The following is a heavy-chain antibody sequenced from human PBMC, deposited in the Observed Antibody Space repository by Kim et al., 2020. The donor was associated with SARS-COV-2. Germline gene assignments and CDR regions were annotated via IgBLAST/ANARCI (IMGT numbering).Heavy chain of an antibody. J-gene: IGHJ6*02. CDR1: GFTFSSYG. V-gene: IGHV3-33*01. CDR3: AREGGYDFREDYYYYGMDV. CDR2: IWYDGSNK. Sequence: GGSLRLSCAASGFTFSSYGMHWVRQAPGKGLEWVAVIWYDGSNKYYADSVKGRFTISRDNSKNTLYPQMNSLRAEDTAVYYCAREGGYDFREDYYYYGMDVWGQGTTVTVSS. D-gene: IGHD3-16*01.